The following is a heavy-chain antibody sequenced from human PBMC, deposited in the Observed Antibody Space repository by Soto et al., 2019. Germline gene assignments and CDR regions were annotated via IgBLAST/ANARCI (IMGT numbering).Heavy chain of an antibody. D-gene: IGHD6-13*01. J-gene: IGHJ4*02. CDR1: GFTFSRHW. Sequence: EVQLVESGGGLVQPGGSLRLSCEASGFTFSRHWMSWVRQAPGKGLEWVANVKPDGSERYYADFVKGRFTISRDNAKDSLYLQMDNLRAEDTAVYYCARQQSWGQGTLVTVSS. CDR3: ARQQS. V-gene: IGHV3-7*05. CDR2: VKPDGSER.